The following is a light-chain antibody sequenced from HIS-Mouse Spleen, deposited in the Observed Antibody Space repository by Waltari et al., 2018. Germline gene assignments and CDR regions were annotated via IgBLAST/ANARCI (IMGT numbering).Light chain of an antibody. V-gene: IGKV3-11*01. CDR2: DAS. J-gene: IGKJ4*01. Sequence: EIVLTQSPATLSLSPGERATLSCRASQSVRSYLAWYHQKPGQAPRLFIYDASTRATGIPSRFSGSGSGTDFTLNISSLEPEDFAVYYCQKRSNWPTFGGGTKVEIK. CDR3: QKRSNWPT. CDR1: QSVRSY.